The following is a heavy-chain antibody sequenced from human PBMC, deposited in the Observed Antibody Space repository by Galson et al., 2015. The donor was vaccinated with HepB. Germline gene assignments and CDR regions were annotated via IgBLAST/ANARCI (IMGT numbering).Heavy chain of an antibody. Sequence: SLRLSCAASGFTFSNYDMKWVRQAPGKGLEWVAGIRYDGRNTHYADSVKGRFTISRDNSQNTLYLQMKSLRVEETDVYYCAKGPGDETWAPLDYWGQGTLVTVSS. CDR3: AKGPGDETWAPLDY. J-gene: IGHJ4*02. D-gene: IGHD2-21*01. CDR1: GFTFSNYD. CDR2: IRYDGRNT. V-gene: IGHV3-33*06.